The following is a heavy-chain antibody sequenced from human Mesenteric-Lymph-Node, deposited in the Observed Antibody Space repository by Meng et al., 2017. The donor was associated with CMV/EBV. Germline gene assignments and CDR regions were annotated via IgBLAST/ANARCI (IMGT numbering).Heavy chain of an antibody. Sequence: GESLKISCVASGFTFSTYSMNWVRQAPGKGLEWVSSITCDSAYRYYADSVKGRFTISRDNANNTVFLQMNMLRAEDTAVYYCARWWGCEWERRGHWFDPWGQGTPVTVSS. J-gene: IGHJ5*02. D-gene: IGHD1-26*01. CDR1: GFTFSTYS. V-gene: IGHV3-21*01. CDR2: ITCDSAYR. CDR3: ARWWGCEWERRGHWFDP.